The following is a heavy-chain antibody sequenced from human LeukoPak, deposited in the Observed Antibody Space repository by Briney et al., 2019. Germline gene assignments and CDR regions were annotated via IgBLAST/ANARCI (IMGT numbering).Heavy chain of an antibody. CDR2: IRYDGSNK. CDR1: GFTFSSYG. V-gene: IGHV3-30*02. Sequence: PGGSLRLSCAASGFTFSSYGMHWVRQAPGKGLEWVAFIRYDGSNKYYADSVKGRFTISRDNSKNTLYLQMNSLRAEDTAVYYCAKGKGNCGDDCRAKDYYYYYMDVWGKGTTVTVSS. J-gene: IGHJ6*03. D-gene: IGHD2-21*01. CDR3: AKGKGNCGDDCRAKDYYYYYMDV.